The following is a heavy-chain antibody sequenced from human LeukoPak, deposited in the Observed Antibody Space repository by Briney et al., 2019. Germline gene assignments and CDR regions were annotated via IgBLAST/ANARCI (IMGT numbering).Heavy chain of an antibody. CDR2: ISAYNGNT. V-gene: IGHV1-18*01. J-gene: IGHJ4*02. CDR3: ARDIVDIGHYYDSSGYSDY. CDR1: GYTFTSYG. Sequence: GASVKVSCKASGYTFTSYGISWVRQAPGQGLEWMGWISAYNGNTNYAQKLQGRVTMTTDTSTSTAYMELRSLRSDDTAVYYCARDIVDIGHYYDSSGYSDYWGQGTLVTVSS. D-gene: IGHD3-22*01.